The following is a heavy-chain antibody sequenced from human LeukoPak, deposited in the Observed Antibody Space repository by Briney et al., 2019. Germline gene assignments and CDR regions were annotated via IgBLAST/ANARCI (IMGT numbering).Heavy chain of an antibody. CDR1: GFSFSSYA. J-gene: IGHJ4*02. CDR3: AQGQYSSGWYFGY. Sequence: PGGSLRLSCAASGFSFSSYAMSWVRQAPGKGLEWVSIISGSGGSTYYGDSVKGRFTISRDNSENTLYLQMNSLRVEDTAVYYCAQGQYSSGWYFGYWGQGTLVTVSS. D-gene: IGHD6-19*01. CDR2: ISGSGGST. V-gene: IGHV3-23*01.